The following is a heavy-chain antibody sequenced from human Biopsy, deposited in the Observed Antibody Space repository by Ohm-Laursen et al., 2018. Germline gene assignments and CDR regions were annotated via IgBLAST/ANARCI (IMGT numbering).Heavy chain of an antibody. V-gene: IGHV4-59*08. Sequence: TLSPTCTVSGGSISSYYWSWIRQPPGKGLEWIGYIYYTGSTNYNPSLKSRVTISVDTSMTHLSLRLTSVTAADTAVYYCARHAPSYSGSYWRYFDLWGRGTLVTVSS. J-gene: IGHJ2*01. CDR2: IYYTGST. CDR3: ARHAPSYSGSYWRYFDL. CDR1: GGSISSYY. D-gene: IGHD1-26*01.